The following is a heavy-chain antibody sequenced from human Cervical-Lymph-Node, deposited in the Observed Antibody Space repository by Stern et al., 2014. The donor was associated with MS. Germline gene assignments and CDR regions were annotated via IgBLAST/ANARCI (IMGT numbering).Heavy chain of an antibody. V-gene: IGHV1-69*11. CDR1: GGTFRSFA. CDR2: IIPILATV. D-gene: IGHD2-15*01. CDR3: AKDRGYCNGGSCYSEDRFDP. J-gene: IGHJ5*02. Sequence: VQLVQSGAEMKKPGSSVKVSCKASGGTFRSFAVSWMRQAPGQGLEWMGGIIPILATVTYSQKFQDRVTITAYESTTTAYMELTSLRSEDTAVYYCAKDRGYCNGGSCYSEDRFDPWGQGTLVTVSS.